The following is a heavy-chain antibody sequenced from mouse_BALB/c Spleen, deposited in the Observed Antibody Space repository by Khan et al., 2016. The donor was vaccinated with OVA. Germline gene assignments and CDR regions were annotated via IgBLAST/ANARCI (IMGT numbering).Heavy chain of an antibody. Sequence: QVQLQQSGAELVKPGASVKLSCKASGYTFTSYYIYWVKQRPGQGLEWIGEINPSNGDTNFNEKFKSKATLTVDKSSSTAYMQLSSLTSEYSAVFYCTRGGYALFAYWGQGTLVTVSA. D-gene: IGHD2-2*01. V-gene: IGHV1S81*02. J-gene: IGHJ3*01. CDR1: GYTFTSYY. CDR3: TRGGYALFAY. CDR2: INPSNGDT.